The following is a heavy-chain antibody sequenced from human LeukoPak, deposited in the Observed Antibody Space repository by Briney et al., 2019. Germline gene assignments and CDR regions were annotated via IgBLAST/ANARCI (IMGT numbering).Heavy chain of an antibody. D-gene: IGHD1-26*01. Sequence: SETLSLTCAVYGVSFSGFYWSWIRQPPGKGLEWIGYIYYSGSTNYNPSLKSRVTISVDTSKNQFSLKLSSVTAADTAVYYCARAPYSGSYYSTYYFDYWGQGTLVTVSS. V-gene: IGHV4-59*01. CDR2: IYYSGST. J-gene: IGHJ4*02. CDR1: GVSFSGFY. CDR3: ARAPYSGSYYSTYYFDY.